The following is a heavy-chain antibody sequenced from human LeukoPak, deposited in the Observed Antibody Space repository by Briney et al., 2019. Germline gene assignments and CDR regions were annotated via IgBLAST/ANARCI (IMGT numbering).Heavy chain of an antibody. V-gene: IGHV3-48*02. CDR3: VRDWYFDL. Sequence: GGSLRLSCAASGFSFSSYSMNWVRQAPGKGLEWVSYVSSVSNTIYYAESVKGRFTISRDNAKNSLYLQMNSLRDEDTAVYYCVRDWYFDLWGRGTRVTVSS. J-gene: IGHJ2*01. CDR2: VSSVSNTI. CDR1: GFSFSSYS.